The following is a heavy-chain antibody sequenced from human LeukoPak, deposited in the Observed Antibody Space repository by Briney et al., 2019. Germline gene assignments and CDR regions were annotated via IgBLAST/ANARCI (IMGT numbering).Heavy chain of an antibody. Sequence: SETLSLTCTVSGYSISSGYYWGWIRQPPGKGLEWIGSIYHSGSTYYNPSLKSRVTISVDTSKNQFSLKLSSVTAADTAVYYCARVPIAAAGPNYYYYYYMDVWGKGTTVTVSS. J-gene: IGHJ6*03. CDR3: ARVPIAAAGPNYYYYYYMDV. V-gene: IGHV4-38-2*02. D-gene: IGHD6-13*01. CDR2: IYHSGST. CDR1: GYSISSGYY.